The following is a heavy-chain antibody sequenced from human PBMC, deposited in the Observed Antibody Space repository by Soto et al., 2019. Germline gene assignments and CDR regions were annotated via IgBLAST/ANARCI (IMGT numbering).Heavy chain of an antibody. J-gene: IGHJ4*02. CDR1: GFTFNNYA. CDR2: ISYDGSNK. V-gene: IGHV3-30-3*01. CDR3: ARSGGAYSPFDY. Sequence: QVQLVESGGGVVQPGRSLRLSCVASGFTFNNYAMHWVRQAPGKGLEWVAVISYDGSNKYYADSVKGRFSISRDNSKNTLYLQWNSLRAEDTTVFHCARSGGAYSPFDYWGQGTLVTVSS. D-gene: IGHD2-15*01.